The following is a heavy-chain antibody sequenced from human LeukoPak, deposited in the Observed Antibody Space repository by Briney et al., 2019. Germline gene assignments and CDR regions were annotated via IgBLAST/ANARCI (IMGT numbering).Heavy chain of an antibody. Sequence: GGSLRLSCAASGFTFSSYAMHWVRQAPGKGLEWVAVISYDGSNKYYADSVKGRFTISRDNSKNTLYLQMNSLRAEDTAVYYCAREDYSTYWGQGTLVTVSS. J-gene: IGHJ4*02. CDR1: GFTFSSYA. D-gene: IGHD6-13*01. CDR3: AREDYSTY. CDR2: ISYDGSNK. V-gene: IGHV3-30-3*01.